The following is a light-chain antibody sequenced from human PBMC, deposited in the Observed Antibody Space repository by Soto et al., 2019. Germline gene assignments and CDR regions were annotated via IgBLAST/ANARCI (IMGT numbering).Light chain of an antibody. CDR1: KYNIGGNY. CDR2: RNN. V-gene: IGLV1-47*01. Sequence: QSVLSQPPSASGTPGQRVTISCSGGKYNIGGNYVYWFQQLPGTAPKLLIYRNNQRPPGVPDRFSGSKSGTSASLAISGLRSEDEADYYCAAWDDSLGGLFGGGTKLTVL. J-gene: IGLJ3*02. CDR3: AAWDDSLGGL.